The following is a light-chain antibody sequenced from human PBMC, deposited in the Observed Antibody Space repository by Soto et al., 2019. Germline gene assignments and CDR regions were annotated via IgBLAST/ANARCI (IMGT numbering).Light chain of an antibody. V-gene: IGKV1-6*01. J-gene: IGKJ1*01. CDR3: LQDYNYPRT. CDR1: QDIRND. Sequence: AIQMTQSPSSLSASVGDRVTITCRSSQDIRNDVVWFQQNPGKAPKLLIYAASTLQNGVPSRFSGSASGRDFNLTISSLQPEDFATYYCLQDYNYPRTFGQGTKVE. CDR2: AAS.